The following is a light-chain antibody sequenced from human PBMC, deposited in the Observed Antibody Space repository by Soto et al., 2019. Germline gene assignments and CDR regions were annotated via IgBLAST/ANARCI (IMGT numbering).Light chain of an antibody. CDR2: DAS. J-gene: IGKJ1*01. V-gene: IGKV3-20*01. Sequence: PGERATLSCRASQRVGNNYVAWYQQKPGQAPRLLIHDASSRATGIPDRFSGSGSGTDFTLTISRLELEDFAVYFCQQCATSPLTFGQGTRVDIK. CDR1: QRVGNNY. CDR3: QQCATSPLT.